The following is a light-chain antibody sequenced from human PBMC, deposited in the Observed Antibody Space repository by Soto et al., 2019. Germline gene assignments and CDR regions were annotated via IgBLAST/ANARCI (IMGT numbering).Light chain of an antibody. V-gene: IGKV3-20*01. J-gene: IGKJ5*01. Sequence: EIMLTQSPGTLSFSPGERATLSCRASQSVSNRRLAWYQQKPGQAPRFLIYGASTRPTGIPDRFSGSGSGTDFTLTISRLEPEDFAVYYCQQYGTSLIFGQGTRLEIK. CDR2: GAS. CDR3: QQYGTSLI. CDR1: QSVSNRR.